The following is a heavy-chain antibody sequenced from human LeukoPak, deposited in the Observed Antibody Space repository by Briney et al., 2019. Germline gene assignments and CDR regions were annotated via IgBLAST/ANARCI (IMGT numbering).Heavy chain of an antibody. V-gene: IGHV3-15*01. Sequence: GGSLRLSCAASGFTLSDAYKTWVRQTPGKGLEWVGRITSKGDGGTTHYAAPVKGRFIISRDDSKGTLYLQLNSLRTDDTAVYYCLAQYYFDYWGRGTLVTVSS. CDR3: LAQYYFDY. D-gene: IGHD5-24*01. CDR2: ITSKGDGGTT. J-gene: IGHJ4*02. CDR1: GFTLSDAY.